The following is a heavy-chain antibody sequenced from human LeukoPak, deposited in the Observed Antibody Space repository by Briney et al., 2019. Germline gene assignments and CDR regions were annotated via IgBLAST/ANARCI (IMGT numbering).Heavy chain of an antibody. CDR2: IIPIFGTA. CDR3: AREIDYGSGSYRT. D-gene: IGHD3-10*01. Sequence: SVKVSCKASGGTFSSYAISWVRQAPGQGLEWMGGIIPIFGTANYAQKFQGRVTMTRDTSISTAYMELSRLRSDDTAVYYCAREIDYGSGSYRTWGQGTLVTVSS. CDR1: GGTFSSYA. V-gene: IGHV1-69*05. J-gene: IGHJ4*02.